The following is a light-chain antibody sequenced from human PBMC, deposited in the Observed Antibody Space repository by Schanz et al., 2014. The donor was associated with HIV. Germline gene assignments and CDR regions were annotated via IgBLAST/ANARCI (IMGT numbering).Light chain of an antibody. Sequence: RGMTQSPGSLSLSPGERATLSCRASQSVSSTYLAWYQQKPGQAPRLLIYGASRRATGIPDRFSGSGSGTDFTLTVSRLEPEDFAVYFCQHYDSSPLAFGQGTKVEIK. V-gene: IGKV3-20*01. CDR2: GAS. J-gene: IGKJ1*01. CDR3: QHYDSSPLA. CDR1: QSVSSTY.